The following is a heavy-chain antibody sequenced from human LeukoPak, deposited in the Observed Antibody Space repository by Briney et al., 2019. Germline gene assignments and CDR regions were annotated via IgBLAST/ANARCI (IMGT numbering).Heavy chain of an antibody. CDR2: ISYDGSNK. V-gene: IGHV3-30*04. CDR3: ARSLATSYYYMDV. CDR1: GFTFSNYA. D-gene: IGHD5-12*01. Sequence: AGGSLRLSCAISGFTFSNYAMHWVRQAPGKGLEWVAVISYDGSNKFYADSVKGRFTISRDNSKNTLHLQMNSLRAEDTAVYYCARSLATSYYYMDVWGKGTTVTVSS. J-gene: IGHJ6*03.